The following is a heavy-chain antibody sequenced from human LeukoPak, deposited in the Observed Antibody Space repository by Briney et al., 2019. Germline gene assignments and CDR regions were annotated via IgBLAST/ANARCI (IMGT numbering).Heavy chain of an antibody. J-gene: IGHJ4*02. CDR3: ARGVVVVVAARAFDY. CDR2: MSSGSKYM. CDR1: GFTFSDYT. V-gene: IGHV3-21*01. D-gene: IGHD2-15*01. Sequence: PGGSLRLSCVASGFTFSDYTMNWVRQAPGKGLEWVSSMSSGSKYMLYADSVRGRFTISRDNARNSLHLQVDNLRAEDTAIYYCARGVVVVVAARAFDYWGQGTLVTVSS.